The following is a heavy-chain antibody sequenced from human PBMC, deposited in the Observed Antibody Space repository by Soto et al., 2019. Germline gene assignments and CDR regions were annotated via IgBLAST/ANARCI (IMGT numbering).Heavy chain of an antibody. CDR3: ARVPSPFDYYYAMDV. Sequence: PSETLSLTCAVSGGSISSGGYSWSWIRQPPGKGLEWIGYIYHSGSTYYNPSLKSRLSISLHTSDNQFSLKFDPVTDADSAVYYCARVPSPFDYYYAMDVWGHGTTVTVSS. V-gene: IGHV4-30-2*05. CDR2: IYHSGST. J-gene: IGHJ6*02. CDR1: GGSISSGGYS. D-gene: IGHD3-16*01.